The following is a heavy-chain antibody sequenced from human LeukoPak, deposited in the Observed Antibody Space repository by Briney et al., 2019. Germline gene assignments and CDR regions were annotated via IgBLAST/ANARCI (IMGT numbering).Heavy chain of an antibody. Sequence: PGGSLRLSCAASGFTFSGSAVHWVRQASGKGLEWVGRIRNKANSYATAYAASVKGRFTISRDDSKNTAYLRMNSLRAEDTAVYYCARVLETAMVYGTFVYWGRGTLVTVSS. CDR1: GFTFSGSA. V-gene: IGHV3-73*01. D-gene: IGHD5-18*01. J-gene: IGHJ4*02. CDR3: ARVLETAMVYGTFVY. CDR2: IRNKANSYAT.